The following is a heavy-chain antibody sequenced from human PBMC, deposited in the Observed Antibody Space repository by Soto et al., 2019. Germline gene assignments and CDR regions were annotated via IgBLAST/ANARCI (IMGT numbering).Heavy chain of an antibody. CDR2: ISSSSSYI. CDR3: ARGAYYDILTGTIDY. V-gene: IGHV3-21*01. J-gene: IGHJ4*02. CDR1: GFTFSSYS. Sequence: PGGSLRLSCAASGFTFSSYSMNWVRQAPGKGLEWVSSISSSSSYIYYADSVKGRFTISRDNAKNSLYLQMNSLRAEDTAVYYCARGAYYDILTGTIDYWGQGTLVTVSS. D-gene: IGHD3-9*01.